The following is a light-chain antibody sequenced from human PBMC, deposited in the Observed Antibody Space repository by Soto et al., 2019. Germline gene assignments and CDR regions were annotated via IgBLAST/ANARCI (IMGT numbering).Light chain of an antibody. V-gene: IGKV1-39*01. CDR1: QSIRNH. CDR2: AAS. Sequence: DIQMTQSPSSLSASVRDRITISCRASQSIRNHLNWYQQKPGKGPNLLIYAASSLQSGAPSRFSGSGSGTDFTLTISSLQPEDFATYYCQQSYSTPQTFGQGTKVDI. J-gene: IGKJ1*01. CDR3: QQSYSTPQT.